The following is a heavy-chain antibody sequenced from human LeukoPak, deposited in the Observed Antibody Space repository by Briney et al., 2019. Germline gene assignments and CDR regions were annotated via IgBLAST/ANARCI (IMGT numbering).Heavy chain of an antibody. CDR2: IYVTGT. CDR3: ARHIGGGIEDMDV. D-gene: IGHD3-16*02. J-gene: IGHJ6*03. Sequence: PSETLSLTCTVSGGSIGTYYWSWVRQSPGTGLEWIGYIYVTGTRYNPYLQSRVTISVDRSRNQFFLKMTSMTAADTAAYYCARHIGGGIEDMDVWGRGTKVTVSS. V-gene: IGHV4-59*08. CDR1: GGSIGTYY.